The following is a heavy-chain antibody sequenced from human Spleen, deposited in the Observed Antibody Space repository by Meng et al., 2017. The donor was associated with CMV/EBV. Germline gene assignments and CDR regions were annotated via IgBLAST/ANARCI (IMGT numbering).Heavy chain of an antibody. V-gene: IGHV1-2*02. CDR2: INPNSGGT. J-gene: IGHJ6*02. Sequence: YTFTGYYMHWVRQAPGQGLEWMGWINPNSGGTNYAQKFQGRATMTRDTSISTAYMELSRLRSDGTAVYYCARDLSGAYSSRRGGMDVWGQGTTVTVSS. CDR3: ARDLSGAYSSRRGGMDV. D-gene: IGHD4-11*01. CDR1: YTFTGYY.